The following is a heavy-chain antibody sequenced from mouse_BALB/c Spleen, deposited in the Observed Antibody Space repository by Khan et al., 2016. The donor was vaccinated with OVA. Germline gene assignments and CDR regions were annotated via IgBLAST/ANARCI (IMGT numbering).Heavy chain of an antibody. D-gene: IGHD2-1*01. CDR3: AMADYGNYREAMDY. Sequence: QVQLKQSGPGLVAPSQSLSITCTVSGFTLTGYGVHWVRQPPGKGLEWLGMIWGDGSTDYNSALKSRLTIIKANSKTQAFLKMNSLQTDDTARYYCAMADYGNYREAMDYWGQGTSVTVSS. J-gene: IGHJ4*01. CDR1: GFTLTGYG. CDR2: IWGDGST. V-gene: IGHV2-6-7*01.